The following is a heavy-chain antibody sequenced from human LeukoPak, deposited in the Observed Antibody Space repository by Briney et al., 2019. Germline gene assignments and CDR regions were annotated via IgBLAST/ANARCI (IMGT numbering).Heavy chain of an antibody. CDR1: GGTFSRYA. CDR2: IIPIFGTA. V-gene: IGHV1-69*13. D-gene: IGHD3-16*01. Sequence: GASVKVPFKASGGTFSRYAISWVRQAPGQGLEWMGGIIPIFGTANYAQKFQGRVTITADESTSTAYMEMSSLRSEDTAVYYCARSPGGDPRGRLDHWGQGTLVTVSS. CDR3: ARSPGGDPRGRLDH. J-gene: IGHJ4*02.